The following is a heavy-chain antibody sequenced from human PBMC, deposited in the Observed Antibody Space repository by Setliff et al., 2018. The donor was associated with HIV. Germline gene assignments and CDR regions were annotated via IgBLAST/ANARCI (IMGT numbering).Heavy chain of an antibody. CDR3: ARSRHYSSSAPFAIDF. CDR1: GGSFSGYY. V-gene: IGHV4-34*01. Sequence: SETLSLTCAVYGGSFSGYYWSWIRQPPGKGLEWIGEINHSGSTNYNPSLKSRVAISVDTSKNQFSVKLSSVTAADTAVYYCARSRHYSSSAPFAIDFWGQGMLVTVSS. J-gene: IGHJ4*02. D-gene: IGHD6-6*01. CDR2: INHSGST.